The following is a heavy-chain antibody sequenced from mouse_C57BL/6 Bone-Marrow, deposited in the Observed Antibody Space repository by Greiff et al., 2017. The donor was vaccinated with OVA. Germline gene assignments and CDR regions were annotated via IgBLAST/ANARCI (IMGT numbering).Heavy chain of an antibody. V-gene: IGHV14-4*01. Sequence: VQLKESGAELVRPGASVKLSCTASGFNIKADSMHWVKQRPEQGLEWIGWIDPENGDTEYAAKFQGKATITADTSSNTAYLQLSSLTSEDTAVYYCTTKEEGYYGWFAYWGQGTLVTVSA. CDR1: GFNIKADS. J-gene: IGHJ3*01. CDR3: TTKEEGYYGWFAY. CDR2: IDPENGDT. D-gene: IGHD1-1*01.